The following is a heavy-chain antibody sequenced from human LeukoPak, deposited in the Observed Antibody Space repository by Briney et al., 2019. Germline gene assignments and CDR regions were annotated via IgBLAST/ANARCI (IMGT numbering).Heavy chain of an antibody. CDR1: GGSISSYY. J-gene: IGHJ6*02. V-gene: IGHV4-59*01. D-gene: IGHD3-3*01. Sequence: SETLSLTCTVSGGSISSYYWSWIRQPPGKGLEWIGYIYYSGSTNYNPSLKSRVTISADTSKNQFSLKLSSVTAADTAVYYCAGTYYDFWSGYQDAYYGMDVWGQGTTVTVSS. CDR3: AGTYYDFWSGYQDAYYGMDV. CDR2: IYYSGST.